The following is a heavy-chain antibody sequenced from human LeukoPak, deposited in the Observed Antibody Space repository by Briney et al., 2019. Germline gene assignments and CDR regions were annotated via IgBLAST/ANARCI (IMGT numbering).Heavy chain of an antibody. V-gene: IGHV4-61*02. J-gene: IGHJ4*01. Sequence: PSETLSLTCTVSGGSISSGSYYWSWIRQPAGKGLEWIGRIYTSGSTNYNPSLKSRVTISVDTSKNQFSLRLSSVTVADTAVYYCARDHQYNYALWGDWGHGILVAVSS. CDR2: IYTSGST. CDR1: GGSISSGSYY. D-gene: IGHD3/OR15-3a*01. CDR3: ARDHQYNYALWGD.